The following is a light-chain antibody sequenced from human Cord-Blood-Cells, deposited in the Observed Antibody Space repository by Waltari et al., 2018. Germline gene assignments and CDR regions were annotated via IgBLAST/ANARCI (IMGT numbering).Light chain of an antibody. CDR3: CSYAGSSTVV. Sequence: QSALTQPASVSGSPGQSITISCTGTSSDVGSYNLVSWYQQHPGKAPKLMIYEFSKRPSGVSTRFSGSKSGNTASLTISGLQAEDEADYYCCSYAGSSTVVFGGGTKLTVL. J-gene: IGLJ2*01. V-gene: IGLV2-23*02. CDR1: SSDVGSYNL. CDR2: EFS.